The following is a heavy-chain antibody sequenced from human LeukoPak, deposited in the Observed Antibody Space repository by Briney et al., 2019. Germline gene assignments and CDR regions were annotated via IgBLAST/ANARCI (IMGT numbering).Heavy chain of an antibody. CDR1: GFTFSHYW. CDR3: VRDGGVSGYDLLDY. V-gene: IGHV3-7*01. D-gene: IGHD5-12*01. J-gene: IGHJ4*02. CDR2: INQDGSEE. Sequence: GGSLRLSCAASGFTFSHYWMTWVRQAPGKGLEWVAQINQDGSEEYYMDSVKARFTISRDNAKNSVLLQMNSLRAEDTAVYYCVRDGGVSGYDLLDYWGQGPLVTVSS.